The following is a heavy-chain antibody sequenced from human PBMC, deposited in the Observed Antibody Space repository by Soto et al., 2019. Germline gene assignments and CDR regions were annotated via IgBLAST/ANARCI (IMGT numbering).Heavy chain of an antibody. CDR1: GGTFSSYA. Sequence: VKVSCKASGGTFSSYAISWVRQAPGQGLEWMGGIIPIFGTANYAQKFQGRVTITADESTSTAYMELSSLRSEDTAVYYCAREGQQLSSLGYYFDYWGQGTLVTVSS. CDR2: IIPIFGTA. V-gene: IGHV1-69*01. J-gene: IGHJ4*02. CDR3: AREGQQLSSLGYYFDY. D-gene: IGHD6-13*01.